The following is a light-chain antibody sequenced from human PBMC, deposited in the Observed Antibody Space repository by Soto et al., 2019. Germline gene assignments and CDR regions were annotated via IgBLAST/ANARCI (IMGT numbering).Light chain of an antibody. CDR3: MQALQTPYT. CDR1: QSLLHSNGYNY. V-gene: IGKV2-28*01. J-gene: IGKJ2*01. CDR2: LGS. Sequence: DIVMTQSPLSLPVTPGEPASISCRSSQSLLHSNGYNYLDWYLQKPAQSPQLLIYLGSNQASGVPDRFRGSGSGTDFALKISRVEAEDVGVYYCMQALQTPYTFGQGTKLEIK.